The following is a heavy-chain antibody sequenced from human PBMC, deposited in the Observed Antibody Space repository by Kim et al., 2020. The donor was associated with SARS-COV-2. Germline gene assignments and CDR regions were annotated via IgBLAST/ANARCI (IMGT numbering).Heavy chain of an antibody. CDR1: GFTFSSYG. V-gene: IGHV3-33*02. CDR2: IWYDASKK. D-gene: IGHD1-1*01. J-gene: IGHJ4*02. CDR3: ARVDAYNSLDY. Sequence: GGSLRLSCAASGFTFSSYGMHWVRQAPGKGLEWVAVIWYDASKKYYRDSVQGRFTISRDQSTKTLFLQMNSLRAEDTAVYYCARVDAYNSLDYWGQGTLVTVSS.